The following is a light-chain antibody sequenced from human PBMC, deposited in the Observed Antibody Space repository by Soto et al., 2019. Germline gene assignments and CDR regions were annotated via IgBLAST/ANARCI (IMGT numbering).Light chain of an antibody. J-gene: IGLJ3*02. CDR3: CSYAGNSLWV. Sequence: ALTQPRSVSGSPGQSVTISCTGTSSDVGGYNYVSWYQQHPGKAPKLVIYDVSKRPSGVPDRFAGSKSANTASLTISGLEAEDEAEYYCCSYAGNSLWVFGGGTKLTVL. V-gene: IGLV2-11*01. CDR2: DVS. CDR1: SSDVGGYNY.